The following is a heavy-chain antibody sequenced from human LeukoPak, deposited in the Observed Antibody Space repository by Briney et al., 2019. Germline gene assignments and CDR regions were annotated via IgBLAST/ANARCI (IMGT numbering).Heavy chain of an antibody. V-gene: IGHV3-30*04. J-gene: IGHJ4*02. D-gene: IGHD6-19*01. CDR1: GFTFSSYA. Sequence: GRSLRLSCAASGFTFSSYAMHWVRQAPGKGLEWVAVISYDGSNKYYADSVKGRFTISRDNSKNTLYLQMNSLRAEDTAVYYCAKHIGAVAADAIDYWGQGTLVTVSS. CDR3: AKHIGAVAADAIDY. CDR2: ISYDGSNK.